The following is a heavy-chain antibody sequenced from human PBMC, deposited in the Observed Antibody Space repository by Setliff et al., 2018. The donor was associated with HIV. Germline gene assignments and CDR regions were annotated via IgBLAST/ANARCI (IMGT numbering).Heavy chain of an antibody. CDR3: ARHSCGTTACYGPDM. CDR1: GYSISSGYY. CDR2: IYHSGTT. Sequence: SETLSLTCAVSGYSISSGYYWGWIRQTPGKGLEWIGSIYHSGTTYYNPSLRSRVTISVDTSKNQFSLKLSSVTAADTAVYYCARHSCGTTACYGPDMWGPGTMVTVS. J-gene: IGHJ3*02. D-gene: IGHD2-15*01. V-gene: IGHV4-38-2*01.